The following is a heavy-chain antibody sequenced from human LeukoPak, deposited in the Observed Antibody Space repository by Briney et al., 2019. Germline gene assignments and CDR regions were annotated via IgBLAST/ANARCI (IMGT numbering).Heavy chain of an antibody. CDR3: AKSYGSGFQYYMDV. V-gene: IGHV3-23*01. D-gene: IGHD3-10*01. CDR1: GFTFASHG. CDR2: ITGSGGST. J-gene: IGHJ6*03. Sequence: GGSLRLSCVASGFTFASHGMTWVRQAPGKGLEWVSGITGSGGSTFYVDSVKGRFTISRDNSKNTLYLQMNSLRAEDTAVYNCAKSYGSGFQYYMDVWGKGTTVTISS.